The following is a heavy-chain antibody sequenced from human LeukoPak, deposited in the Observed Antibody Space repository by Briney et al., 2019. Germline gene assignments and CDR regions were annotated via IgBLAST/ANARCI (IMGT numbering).Heavy chain of an antibody. D-gene: IGHD3-10*01. V-gene: IGHV3-48*03. CDR2: ISSSGSTI. CDR3: ARDLWFGETRFDY. CDR1: GFTFSSYE. Sequence: GGSLRLSCAASGFTFSSYEMNWVRQAPGKGLEWVSYISSSGSTIYYADSVKGRFTISRDNAKNSLYLQMNSLRAEDTAVYYYARDLWFGETRFDYWGQGTLVTVSS. J-gene: IGHJ4*02.